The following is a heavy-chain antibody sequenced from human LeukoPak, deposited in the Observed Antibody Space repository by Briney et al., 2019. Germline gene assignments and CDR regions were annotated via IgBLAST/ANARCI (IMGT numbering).Heavy chain of an antibody. V-gene: IGHV3-21*04. CDR2: ISTSSSYI. Sequence: GGSLRLSCAASGFTFSSYSMNWVRQAPGKGLEWVSSISTSSSYIYYADSVKGRFTISRDRSNNTLYLQMNSLRAEDTAVYYCARVDYGDLFDYWGQGTLVTVSS. J-gene: IGHJ4*02. D-gene: IGHD4-17*01. CDR1: GFTFSSYS. CDR3: ARVDYGDLFDY.